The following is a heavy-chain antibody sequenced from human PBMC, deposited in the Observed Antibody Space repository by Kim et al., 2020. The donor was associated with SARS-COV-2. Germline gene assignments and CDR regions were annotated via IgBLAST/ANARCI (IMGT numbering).Heavy chain of an antibody. CDR2: IRSKAYGGTT. J-gene: IGHJ5*02. CDR3: TRDPVGSRRLVIWFDP. Sequence: GGSLRLSCTASGFTFGDYAMSWFRQAPGKGLEWVGFIRSKAYGGTTEYAASVKGRFTISRDDSKSIAYLQMNSLKTEDTAVYYCTRDPVGSRRLVIWFDPWGQGTLVTVSS. V-gene: IGHV3-49*03. CDR1: GFTFGDYA. D-gene: IGHD3-9*01.